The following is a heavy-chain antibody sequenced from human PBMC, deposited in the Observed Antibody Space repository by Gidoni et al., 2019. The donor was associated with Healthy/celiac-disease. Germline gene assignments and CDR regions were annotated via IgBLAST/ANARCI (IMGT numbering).Heavy chain of an antibody. J-gene: IGHJ4*02. Sequence: VQLVESGGGVVQPGRSLRLSCAASGFTFSSYGMHWVRQAPGKGLEWVAVISYDGSNKYYADSVKGRFTISRDNSKNTLYLQMNSLRAEDTAVYYCAKDREWLVWVSSFDYWGQGTLVTVSS. D-gene: IGHD6-19*01. CDR1: GFTFSSYG. CDR3: AKDREWLVWVSSFDY. CDR2: ISYDGSNK. V-gene: IGHV3-30*18.